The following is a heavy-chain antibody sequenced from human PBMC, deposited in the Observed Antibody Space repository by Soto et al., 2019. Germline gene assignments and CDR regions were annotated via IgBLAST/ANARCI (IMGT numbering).Heavy chain of an antibody. CDR2: INHSGST. CDR1: GGSFSGYY. V-gene: IGHV4-34*01. CDR3: ARVPTMVRGVISGNDYFDY. Sequence: SETLSLTCGVCGGSFSGYYWSWIRQPPGKGLEWIGEINHSGSTNYNPSLKSRVTISVDTSKNQFSLKLSSVTAADTAVYYCARVPTMVRGVISGNDYFDYWGQGTLVTVSS. J-gene: IGHJ4*02. D-gene: IGHD3-10*01.